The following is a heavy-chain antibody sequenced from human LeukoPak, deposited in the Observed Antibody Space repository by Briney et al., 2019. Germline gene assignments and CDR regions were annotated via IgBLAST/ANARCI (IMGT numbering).Heavy chain of an antibody. CDR2: ISGNDHT. D-gene: IGHD3-10*01. J-gene: IGHJ4*02. V-gene: IGHV3-23*01. CDR3: AKDLRGMTAFEY. Sequence: PGGSLRLSCAASGFTFSINVMSWVRHPPAKGLGWVSTISGNDHTYNADSVKGRFNISRDNSKNTLYLQMTRLRAEDTAVDFGAKDLRGMTAFEYWGQGTLVTVSS. CDR1: GFTFSINV.